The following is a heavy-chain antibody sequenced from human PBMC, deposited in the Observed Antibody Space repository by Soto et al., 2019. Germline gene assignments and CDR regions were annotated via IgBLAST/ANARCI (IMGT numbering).Heavy chain of an antibody. D-gene: IGHD3-3*01. J-gene: IGHJ4*02. CDR2: IYYSGST. V-gene: IGHV4-31*03. Sequence: SETLSLTCTVSGGSISSGGYYWSWIRQHPGKGLEWIGYIYYSGSTYYNPSLKSRVTISVDTSKNQFSLKLSSVTAADTAVYYCARSYDFWSGYYFDYWGQGTLVTVSS. CDR3: ARSYDFWSGYYFDY. CDR1: GGSISSGGYY.